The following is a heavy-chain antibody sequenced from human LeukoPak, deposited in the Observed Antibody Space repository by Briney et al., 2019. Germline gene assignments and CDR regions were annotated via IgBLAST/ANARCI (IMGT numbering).Heavy chain of an antibody. D-gene: IGHD6-13*01. V-gene: IGHV3-15*01. CDR1: GFTFSNAW. CDR3: TRGGEQQLVPVAFDI. J-gene: IGHJ3*02. CDR2: IKSKTDGGTT. Sequence: GGSLRLSCAASGFTFSNAWMSWVRQAPGKGLEWVGRIKSKTDGGTTDYAAPVKGRFTISRDDSKNTLYLQMNSLKTEDTAVYYCTRGGEQQLVPVAFDIWGQGTMVTVSS.